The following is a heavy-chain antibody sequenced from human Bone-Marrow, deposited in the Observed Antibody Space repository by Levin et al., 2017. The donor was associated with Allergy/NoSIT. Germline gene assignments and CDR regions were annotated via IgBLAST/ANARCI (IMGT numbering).Heavy chain of an antibody. J-gene: IGHJ4*02. D-gene: IGHD3-9*01. V-gene: IGHV3-15*01. CDR2: IKTKSDGETT. Sequence: PGGSLRLSCTASGFTFSNAWMNWVRQAPGKGLEWVGRIKTKSDGETTDYAAPVKGRFTISRDDSKKTLYLQMNGLQTEDTALYYCSTDVAYYEILAAYYSEGGGDYWGRGTLVTVTS. CDR1: GFTFSNAW. CDR3: STDVAYYEILAAYYSEGGGDY.